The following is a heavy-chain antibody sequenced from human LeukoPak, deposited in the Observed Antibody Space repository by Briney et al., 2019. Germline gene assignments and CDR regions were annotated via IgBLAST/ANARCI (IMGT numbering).Heavy chain of an antibody. V-gene: IGHV4-59*01. D-gene: IGHD3-10*01. CDR2: YLCGNT. J-gene: IGHJ5*02. Sequence: YLCGNTNYNPSLKTRVTISVDTSKNQFSLKLTSVTAADTAVYYCARVNYYSLGSYVDPWGQGTLVTVSS. CDR3: ARVNYYSLGSYVDP.